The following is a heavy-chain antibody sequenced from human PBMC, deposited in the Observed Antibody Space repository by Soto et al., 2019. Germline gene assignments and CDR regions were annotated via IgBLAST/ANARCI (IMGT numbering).Heavy chain of an antibody. CDR3: ARNLMDYDILTGYYMAYYFDY. Sequence: SETLSLTCTVSGDSISSGDYYWSWIRQPPGKGLEWIGCIYYSGNTYYNPSLKRRFSISVDTSKNQFSLQLSSVTVADTAVYYCARNLMDYDILTGYYMAYYFDYWGQGTLVTVSS. V-gene: IGHV4-30-4*01. J-gene: IGHJ4*01. D-gene: IGHD3-9*01. CDR2: IYYSGNT. CDR1: GDSISSGDYY.